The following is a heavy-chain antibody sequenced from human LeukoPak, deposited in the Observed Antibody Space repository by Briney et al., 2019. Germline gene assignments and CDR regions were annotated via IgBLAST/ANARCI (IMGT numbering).Heavy chain of an antibody. CDR1: GASISSTDW. J-gene: IGHJ5*02. V-gene: IGHV4-4*02. CDR2: MHHSGRT. CDR3: ARAQEGCSRASCYLEP. D-gene: IGHD2-2*01. Sequence: SETLSLTCAISGASISSTDWWIWVRQPPGKGLEWIGEMHHSGRTNYNPSLKSRITISVDKSKNQVFLRLNSVAAADTALYYCARAQEGCSRASCYLEPWGQGTLVTVSS.